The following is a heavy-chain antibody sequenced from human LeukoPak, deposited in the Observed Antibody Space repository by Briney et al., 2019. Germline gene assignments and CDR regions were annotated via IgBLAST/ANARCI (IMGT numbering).Heavy chain of an antibody. Sequence: SETLSLTCTVSGGSISSYYWSWIRQPAGKGLEWIGRIYTIGSTNYNPSLKSRVTMSVDTSKNQFSLKLSSVTAADTAVYYCARGYQQLVGPYYYYGMDVWGQGTTVTVSS. V-gene: IGHV4-4*07. CDR1: GGSISSYY. CDR3: ARGYQQLVGPYYYYGMDV. CDR2: IYTIGST. D-gene: IGHD6-13*01. J-gene: IGHJ6*02.